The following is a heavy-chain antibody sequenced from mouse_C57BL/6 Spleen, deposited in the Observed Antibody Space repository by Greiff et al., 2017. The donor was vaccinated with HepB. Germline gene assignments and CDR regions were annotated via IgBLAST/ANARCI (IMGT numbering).Heavy chain of an antibody. V-gene: IGHV1-69*01. J-gene: IGHJ2*01. CDR2: IDPSDSYT. CDR1: GYTFTSYW. Sequence: QVQLQQPGAELVMPGASVKLSCKASGYTFTSYWMHWVKQRPGQGLEWIGEIDPSDSYTNYNQKFKGKSTLTVDKSSSTAYMQLSSLTSEDSAVYYWALSNMITTEVWLRRYYCDYWGQGTTLTVSS. CDR3: ALSNMITTEVWLRRYYCDY. D-gene: IGHD2-4*01.